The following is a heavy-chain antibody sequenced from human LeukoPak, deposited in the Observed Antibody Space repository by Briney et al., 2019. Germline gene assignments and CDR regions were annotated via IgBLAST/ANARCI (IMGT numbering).Heavy chain of an antibody. D-gene: IGHD6-19*01. J-gene: IGHJ4*02. CDR1: GGSISSGGYS. CDR2: IYYSGST. Sequence: PSQTLSLTCAVSGGSISSGGYSWSWIRQPPGKGLEWIGYIYYSGSTNYNPPLKSRVTMSVDTSKNQFSLKLNSVTAADTAVYYCARLMSHSSGIFFDYWGQGTLVTVSS. CDR3: ARLMSHSSGIFFDY. V-gene: IGHV4-30-4*07.